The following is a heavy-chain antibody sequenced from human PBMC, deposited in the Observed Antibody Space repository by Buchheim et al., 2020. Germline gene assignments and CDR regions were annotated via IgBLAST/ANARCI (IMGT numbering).Heavy chain of an antibody. CDR1: GGSFSGYY. D-gene: IGHD2-2*01. J-gene: IGHJ1*01. CDR3: ARLQGYCSSGSCYGGYVQH. Sequence: QVQLQQWGAGLLKPSETLSLTCAVYGGSFSGYYWSWIRQPPGKGLEWIGEINHRGSTNYNPSLKSRVTITVDTSKNQFSLKLSSVTAADTAVYYCARLQGYCSSGSCYGGYVQHWGQGTL. CDR2: INHRGST. V-gene: IGHV4-34*01.